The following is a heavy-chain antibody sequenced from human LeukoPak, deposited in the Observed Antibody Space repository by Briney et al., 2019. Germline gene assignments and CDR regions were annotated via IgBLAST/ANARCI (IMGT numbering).Heavy chain of an antibody. CDR3: ARDTNGDSDY. CDR2: ISSSSSTI. D-gene: IGHD4-17*01. Sequence: GGSLRLSCAASGFTFSSYSMNWVRQAPGKGLEWVSYISSSSSTIYYADSVKGRFTISRDNAKNSLFLQMSGLRADDTAVYYCARDTNGDSDYWGQGTLVTVSS. J-gene: IGHJ4*02. CDR1: GFTFSSYS. V-gene: IGHV3-48*01.